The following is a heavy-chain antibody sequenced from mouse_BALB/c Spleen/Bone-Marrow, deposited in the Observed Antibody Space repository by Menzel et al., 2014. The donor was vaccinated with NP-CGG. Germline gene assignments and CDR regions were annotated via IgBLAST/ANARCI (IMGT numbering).Heavy chain of an antibody. D-gene: IGHD2-4*01. J-gene: IGHJ3*01. CDR1: GFTFSSYG. Sequence: EVQGVESGGDLVKPGGSLKLSCAASGFTFSSYGMSWVRQTPGKRLEWVATISSGGSYTYYPDSVKGRFTISRDNAKNTLYLQMSSLKSEDTAMYYCARPYDFGAWFAYWGQGTLVTVSA. V-gene: IGHV5-6*01. CDR2: ISSGGSYT. CDR3: ARPYDFGAWFAY.